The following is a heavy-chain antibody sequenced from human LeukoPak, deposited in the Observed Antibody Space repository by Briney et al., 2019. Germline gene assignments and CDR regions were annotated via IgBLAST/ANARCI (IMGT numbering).Heavy chain of an antibody. Sequence: PGGSLRLSCGASGFTFSTYSMNWVRQAPGKGLEWVSLVTSGGAGTYYADSVKGRFTISRDNSKNTLYLQMNSLRAEDTAVYYCAKGRTSSSGNIFDYWGQGTLVTVSS. D-gene: IGHD6-6*01. CDR3: AKGRTSSSGNIFDY. CDR2: VTSGGAGT. CDR1: GFTFSTYS. J-gene: IGHJ4*02. V-gene: IGHV3-23*01.